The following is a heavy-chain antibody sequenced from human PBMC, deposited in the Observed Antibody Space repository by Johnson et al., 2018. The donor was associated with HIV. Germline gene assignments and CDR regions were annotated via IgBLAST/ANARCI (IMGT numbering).Heavy chain of an antibody. J-gene: IGHJ3*02. CDR3: AREATGTTNAFYM. Sequence: QVQLVESGGGLVQPGGSLRLSCGASGFTFSTYGMHWVRQTPGKGLEWVAVIWYDGSNKYYADSVRGRFTISRDNAKNSLYLQMNSLRAEDTAVYYCAREATGTTNAFYMWGQGTMVTVSS. V-gene: IGHV3-33*01. D-gene: IGHD1-7*01. CDR1: GFTFSTYG. CDR2: IWYDGSNK.